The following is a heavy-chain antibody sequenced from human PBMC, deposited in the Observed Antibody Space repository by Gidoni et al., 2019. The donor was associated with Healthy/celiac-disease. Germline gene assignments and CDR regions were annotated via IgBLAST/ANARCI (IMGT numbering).Heavy chain of an antibody. Sequence: QVQLVESGGGVVQPGRSLRLSCAASGFTFSSYGMHWVRQAPGKGLEWVAVISYDGSNKYYADSVKGRFTISRDNSKNTLYLQMNSLRAEDTAVYYCAKDGYPLYYYGSGTDYWGQGTLVTVSS. D-gene: IGHD3-10*01. V-gene: IGHV3-30*18. CDR2: ISYDGSNK. CDR3: AKDGYPLYYYGSGTDY. J-gene: IGHJ4*02. CDR1: GFTFSSYG.